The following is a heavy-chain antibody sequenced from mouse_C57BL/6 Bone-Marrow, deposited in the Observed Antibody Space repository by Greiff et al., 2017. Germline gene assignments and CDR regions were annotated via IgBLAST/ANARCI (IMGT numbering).Heavy chain of an antibody. Sequence: VQLKQSGPELVKPGASVKISCKASGYTFTDYYMNWVKQSHGKSLEWIGDINPNNGGTSYNQKFKGKATLTVDKSSSTAYMELSSLTSEDSAVYYCARVLLWYAMDYWGQGTSVTVSS. CDR2: INPNNGGT. J-gene: IGHJ4*01. D-gene: IGHD2-10*01. CDR3: ARVLLWYAMDY. V-gene: IGHV1-26*01. CDR1: GYTFTDYY.